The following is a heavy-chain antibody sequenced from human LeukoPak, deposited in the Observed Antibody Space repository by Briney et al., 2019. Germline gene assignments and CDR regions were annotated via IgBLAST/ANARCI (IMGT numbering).Heavy chain of an antibody. J-gene: IGHJ4*02. Sequence: GGSLRLSCSASGFIFSNYWMSWVRQAPGKGLEWVANIKQDGHEKYYVDSVKGRFTISRDNAKNSLSLQMNSLRAEDTAVYYCARDKSYGDSEDYWGQGTLATVSS. V-gene: IGHV3-7*05. CDR1: GFIFSNYW. CDR2: IKQDGHEK. D-gene: IGHD4-17*01. CDR3: ARDKSYGDSEDY.